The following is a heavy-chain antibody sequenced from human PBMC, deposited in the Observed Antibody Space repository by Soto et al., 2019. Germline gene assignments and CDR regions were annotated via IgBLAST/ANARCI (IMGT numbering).Heavy chain of an antibody. CDR1: GFTVSSNY. CDR2: IYSGGST. D-gene: IGHD3-22*01. Sequence: GGSLRLSCAASGFTVSSNYMSWVRQAPGKGLEWVSVIYSGGSTYYADSVKGRFTISRDNSKNTLYLQMNSLRAEDTAVYYCARDGRYYYDSSGYYLGYWGQGTLVTVSS. V-gene: IGHV3-66*01. CDR3: ARDGRYYYDSSGYYLGY. J-gene: IGHJ4*02.